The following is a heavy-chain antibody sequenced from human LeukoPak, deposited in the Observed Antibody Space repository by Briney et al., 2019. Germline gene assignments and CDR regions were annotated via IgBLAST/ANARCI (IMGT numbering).Heavy chain of an antibody. Sequence: SETLSLTCAVSGGSISSGSYYWTWIRQRPGKGLEWVGYIYATETTYYNPSLKSRVTITVDTQKNQFSLRLGSVTAEDTDVYYCARDKSPWGQGTLVTVSS. V-gene: IGHV4-31*11. CDR2: IYATETT. J-gene: IGHJ5*02. CDR3: ARDKSP. CDR1: GGSISSGSYY.